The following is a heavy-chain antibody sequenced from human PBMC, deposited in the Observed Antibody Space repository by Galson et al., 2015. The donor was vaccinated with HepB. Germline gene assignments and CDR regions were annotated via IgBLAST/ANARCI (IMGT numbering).Heavy chain of an antibody. CDR3: AKGGSSWYATITGTDGDV. CDR1: GFTFSSYA. Sequence: SLRLSCAASGFTFSSYAMHWVRQAPGKGLEWVAVISYDGSNKYYADSVKGRFTISRDNSKNTLYLQMNGLRAEDTAVYYCAKGGSSWYATITGTDGDVWGQGTTVTVSS. CDR2: ISYDGSNK. J-gene: IGHJ6*02. D-gene: IGHD6-13*01. V-gene: IGHV3-30*04.